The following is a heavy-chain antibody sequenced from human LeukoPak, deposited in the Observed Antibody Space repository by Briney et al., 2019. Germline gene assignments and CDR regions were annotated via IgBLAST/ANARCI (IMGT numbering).Heavy chain of an antibody. CDR1: GFTFSSYS. J-gene: IGHJ4*02. CDR3: ARDSVGNYYDSSGPPYFDY. V-gene: IGHV3-48*04. CDR2: IISSSSTI. Sequence: GGSLRLSCAASGFTFSSYSMNWVRQAPGKGLEWVSYIISSSSTIYYADSVKGRFTISRDNAKNSLYLQMNSLRAEDTAVYYCARDSVGNYYDSSGPPYFDYWGQGTLVTVSS. D-gene: IGHD3-22*01.